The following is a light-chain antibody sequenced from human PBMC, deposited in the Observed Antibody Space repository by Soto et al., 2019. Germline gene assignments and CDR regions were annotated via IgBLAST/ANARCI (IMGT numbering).Light chain of an antibody. J-gene: IGLJ2*01. CDR2: DVS. Sequence: QSALTQPASVSGSPGQAITISCSGTSSDVGAFNYVSWYQQHPGKAPKLMIYDVSNRPSGVSNRFSGSKSGNTASLTISGLRAEDEADYYCQVWDSSTVVFGGGTKLTVL. CDR1: SSDVGAFNY. CDR3: QVWDSSTVV. V-gene: IGLV2-14*03.